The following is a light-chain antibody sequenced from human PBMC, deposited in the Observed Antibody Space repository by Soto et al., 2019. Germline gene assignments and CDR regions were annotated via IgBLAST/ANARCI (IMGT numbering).Light chain of an antibody. V-gene: IGKV3-15*01. CDR2: STS. J-gene: IGKJ4*01. CDR3: QQYNTWPLA. Sequence: EIVMTQSPGTLSVSPGERATLSCRTSQSLSNNLAWYQQKPGQAPRLLIYSTSTRATGIPARFSGSGSGTEFTLTISSLQSEDFAVYYCQQYNTWPLAFGGGTKVETK. CDR1: QSLSNN.